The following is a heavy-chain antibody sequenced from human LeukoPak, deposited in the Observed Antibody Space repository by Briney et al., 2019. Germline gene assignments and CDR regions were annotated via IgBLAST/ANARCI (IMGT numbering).Heavy chain of an antibody. CDR3: ATAKHFYGMDV. J-gene: IGHJ6*02. V-gene: IGHV1-24*01. CDR2: FDPEDGET. CDR1: GYTLTELS. Sequence: ASVKVSCKVSGYTLTELSMHWVRQAPGKGLEWMGGFDPEDGETIYAQKFQGRVTTTEDTSTDTAYMELSSLRSEDTAVYYCATAKHFYGMDVWGQGTTVTVSS.